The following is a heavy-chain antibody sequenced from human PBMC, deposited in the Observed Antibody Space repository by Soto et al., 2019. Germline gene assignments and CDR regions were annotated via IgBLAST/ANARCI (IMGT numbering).Heavy chain of an antibody. J-gene: IGHJ5*02. CDR3: ARNDESGGSCCWFDP. D-gene: IGHD2-15*01. CDR2: ISHSGST. V-gene: IGHV4-4*02. Sequence: QVQLQESGSGLVKPSGTLSLTCAVSGGSISGDNWWSWVRQSPGKGLEWIGEISHSGSTNYNPSLKSRVTISVDKSKNQFSLNLNSVTAADTAVYYCARNDESGGSCCWFDPWGQGTLVTVSS. CDR1: GGSISGDNW.